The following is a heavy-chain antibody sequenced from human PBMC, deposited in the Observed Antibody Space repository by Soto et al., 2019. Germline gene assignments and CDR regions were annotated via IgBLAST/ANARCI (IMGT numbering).Heavy chain of an antibody. V-gene: IGHV3-48*02. D-gene: IGHD1-26*01. CDR2: ISSSSYTI. Sequence: VGSLRLSCTASGFTFNTYNMNWVREAPGQGLEWVSYISSSSYTIKYADSVEGRFTVSRDNGKKSLYLQRNSLRDEDTALYFCAREISLSAGSSFDYWSQGTLLTVSS. CDR3: AREISLSAGSSFDY. J-gene: IGHJ4*02. CDR1: GFTFNTYN.